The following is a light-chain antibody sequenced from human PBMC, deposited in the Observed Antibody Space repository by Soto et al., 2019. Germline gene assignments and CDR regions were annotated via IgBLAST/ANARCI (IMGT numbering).Light chain of an antibody. Sequence: IQMCQSPSTLSAPVGDRVTITCRASQSISTGLAWFQQKPGKAPDLLIYDASSLESGVPSRFSGSGSGTEFTLTISSLQPDDFATYYCQQDNIYPYTLGHGTNVD. CDR2: DAS. J-gene: IGKJ3*01. V-gene: IGKV1-5*01. CDR3: QQDNIYPYT. CDR1: QSISTG.